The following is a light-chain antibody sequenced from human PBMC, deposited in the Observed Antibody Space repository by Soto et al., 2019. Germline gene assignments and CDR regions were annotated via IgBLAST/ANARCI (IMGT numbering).Light chain of an antibody. CDR1: QSISGW. J-gene: IGKJ5*01. CDR2: DAS. V-gene: IGKV1-5*01. CDR3: QQLNSYPIT. Sequence: DIQMTQSPPTLSASVGDRVTNTCRASQSISGWLAWYQQKPGKAPKLLIYDASNLEGGVPSRFSGSRSGTEFTLTISSLQPEDFATYYCQQLNSYPITFGQGTRLEI.